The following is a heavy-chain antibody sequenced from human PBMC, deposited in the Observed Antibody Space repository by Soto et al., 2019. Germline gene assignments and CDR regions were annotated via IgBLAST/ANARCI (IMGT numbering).Heavy chain of an antibody. D-gene: IGHD3-3*01. J-gene: IGHJ6*03. CDR3: TRDAYYDFWSGYSGYYYYYMDV. CDR2: INGDGRRT. CDR1: GFTFSSYW. V-gene: IGHV3-74*01. Sequence: GGSLRLSCAASGFTFSSYWMHWVRQAPGKGLVWVSRINGDGRRTTYADSVKGRFTISRDNAKNTLYLQMNRLRAEDTAVYYCTRDAYYDFWSGYSGYYYYYMDVWGKGTTVTVYS.